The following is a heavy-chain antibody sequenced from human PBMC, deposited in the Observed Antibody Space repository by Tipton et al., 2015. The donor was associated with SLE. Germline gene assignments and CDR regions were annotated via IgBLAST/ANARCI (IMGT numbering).Heavy chain of an antibody. CDR3: ARDRGWELQKYIWFDP. J-gene: IGHJ5*02. V-gene: IGHV4-59*12. D-gene: IGHD1-26*01. CDR2: IYYSGST. Sequence: TLFLTCTVSGGSISSYYWSWIRQPPGKGLEWIGYIYYSGSTNYNPSLKSRVTISVDTSKNQLSLKLSSVTAADTAVYYCARDRGWELQKYIWFDPWGQGTLVTVSS. CDR1: GGSISSYY.